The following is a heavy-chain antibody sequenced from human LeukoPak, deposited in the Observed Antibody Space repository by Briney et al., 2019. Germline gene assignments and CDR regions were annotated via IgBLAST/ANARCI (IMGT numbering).Heavy chain of an antibody. V-gene: IGHV1-69*06. CDR2: IIPLFDST. J-gene: IGHJ4*02. CDR3: VRVANYDDDIGTSMHYFDY. D-gene: IGHD3-22*01. Sequence: SVKVSCKASGDTFSNFGFSWVRQAPGHGLEWLGGIIPLFDSTDYAPKFQGRVTITADKSTSTVYMELSSLRSEDTALYYCVRVANYDDDIGTSMHYFDYWGQGTLVSVSS. CDR1: GDTFSNFG.